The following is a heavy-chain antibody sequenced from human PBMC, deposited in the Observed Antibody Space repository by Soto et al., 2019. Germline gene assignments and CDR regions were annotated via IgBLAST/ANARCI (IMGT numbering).Heavy chain of an antibody. CDR2: IYYSGST. V-gene: IGHV4-59*01. CDR1: GGSISSYY. D-gene: IGHD2-15*01. J-gene: IGHJ4*02. Sequence: PSETLSLTCTVSGGSISSYYWSWIRQPPGKGLEWIGYIYYSGSTNYNPSLKSRVTISVDTSKNQFSLKLSSVTAADTAVYYCARGRIGSSYWGQGTLVTVSS. CDR3: ARGRIGSSY.